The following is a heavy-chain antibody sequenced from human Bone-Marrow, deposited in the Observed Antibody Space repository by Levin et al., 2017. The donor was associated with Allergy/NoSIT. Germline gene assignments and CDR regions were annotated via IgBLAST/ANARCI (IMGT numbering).Heavy chain of an antibody. V-gene: IGHV3-7*01. CDR2: INKDGSDK. J-gene: IGHJ4*02. CDR3: AKDSYSKADY. Sequence: SCAASGFAFSNFWMSWVRQAPGKGLEWVANINKDGSDKNYVDSVKGRFTISRDNANNLLYLQMNSLRAEDTAVYYCAKDSYSKADYWGQGTLVTVSS. CDR1: GFAFSNFW. D-gene: IGHD4-11*01.